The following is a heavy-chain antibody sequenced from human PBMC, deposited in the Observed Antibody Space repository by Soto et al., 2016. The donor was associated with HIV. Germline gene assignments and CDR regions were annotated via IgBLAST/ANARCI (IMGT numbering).Heavy chain of an antibody. J-gene: IGHJ4*02. CDR3: ARAYCSGGSCSFDY. CDR2: IWYDGSNK. D-gene: IGHD2-15*01. V-gene: IGHV3-33*01. CDR1: GFTFSSFG. Sequence: VQLVESGGGVVQPGRSLRLSCAASGFTFSSFGMHWVRQAPGKGLEWVAVIWYDGSNKYYADSVKGRFTISRDNSKNTLYLQMNSLRAEDTAVYYCARAYCSGGSCSFDYVGPGNPGPPSP.